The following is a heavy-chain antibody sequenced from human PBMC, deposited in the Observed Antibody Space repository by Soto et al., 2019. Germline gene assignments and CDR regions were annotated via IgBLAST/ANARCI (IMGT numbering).Heavy chain of an antibody. CDR3: ARQPERDCSSTSCPAYYYYGMDV. D-gene: IGHD2-2*01. CDR2: FDPSDSYT. V-gene: IGHV5-10-1*01. Sequence: PWESLKISCKGSGYSFTSYWISWVRQMPGKGLEWMGRFDPSDSYTNYSPSFQGHVTISADKSISTAYLQWSSLKASDTAMYYCARQPERDCSSTSCPAYYYYGMDVWGQGTTVTVSS. CDR1: GYSFTSYW. J-gene: IGHJ6*02.